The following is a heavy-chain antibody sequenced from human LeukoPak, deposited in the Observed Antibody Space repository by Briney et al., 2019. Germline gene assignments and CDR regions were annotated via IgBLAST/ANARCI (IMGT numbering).Heavy chain of an antibody. CDR2: IKHDGSEK. Sequence: GGSLRLSCAASGITFSSLWMSWFRQAPGKGLEWVADIKHDGSEKYYVDSVKGRFTISRDNAKNSLYLQMNSLRAEDTAVYYCATYSSLNAREFQYWGQGTLVTVSS. V-gene: IGHV3-7*01. D-gene: IGHD3-22*01. CDR3: ATYSSLNAREFQY. CDR1: GITFSSLW. J-gene: IGHJ1*01.